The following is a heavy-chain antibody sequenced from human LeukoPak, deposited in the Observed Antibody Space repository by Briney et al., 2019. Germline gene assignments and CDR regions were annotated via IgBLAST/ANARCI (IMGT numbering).Heavy chain of an antibody. V-gene: IGHV4-59*08. Sequence: SETLSLTCTVSGGSISSYYWSWIRQPQGKGLEWIGDIYYSGSTNYNPSLKSRVTISVDTSKNQFSLRLSSVTAADTAVYYSARLASGSYGPLTPFDYWGQGTLVTVSS. D-gene: IGHD1-26*01. CDR1: GGSISSYY. CDR2: IYYSGST. J-gene: IGHJ4*02. CDR3: ARLASGSYGPLTPFDY.